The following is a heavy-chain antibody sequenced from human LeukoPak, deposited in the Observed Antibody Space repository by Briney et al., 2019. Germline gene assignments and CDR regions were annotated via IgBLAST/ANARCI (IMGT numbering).Heavy chain of an antibody. CDR1: GGSISTYY. CDR3: ARHKSPLPLH. CDR2: IYYSGST. J-gene: IGHJ4*02. D-gene: IGHD3-10*01. V-gene: IGHV4-39*01. Sequence: SETLSLTCTVSGGSISTYYWGWIRQPPGKGLEWIGSIYYSGSTNYNPSLKSRATISVDTSKNQFSLNLTPVTAADTAVYYCARHKSPLPLHWGQGTLVTVSS.